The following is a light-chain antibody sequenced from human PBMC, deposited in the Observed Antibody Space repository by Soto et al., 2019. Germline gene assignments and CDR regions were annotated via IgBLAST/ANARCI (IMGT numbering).Light chain of an antibody. V-gene: IGKV1D-16*01. J-gene: IGKJ5*01. CDR3: QQFRSFPIT. CDR2: FAS. CDR1: QDIGSH. Sequence: DIQMTQSPSSLSASVGDRVTITCRASQDIGSHLAWYQQKPEKAPKSLIYFASTLQSGVPSRFSASGSGTDFTLTISSLQSEDFATYYCQQFRSFPITFGQGTRLEIK.